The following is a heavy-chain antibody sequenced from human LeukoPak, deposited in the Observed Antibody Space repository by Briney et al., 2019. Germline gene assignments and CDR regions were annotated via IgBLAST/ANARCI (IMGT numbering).Heavy chain of an antibody. V-gene: IGHV1-2*02. D-gene: IGHD2-21*02. Sequence: ASVKVSCKASGYTFTRYYMHWVRQAPGQGLEWMGWINPNSGGTNYAQKFQGRVTMTRDASISTAYMELSRLRSDDTAVYYCAITATPMNAFDIWGQGTMVTVSS. CDR1: GYTFTRYY. CDR2: INPNSGGT. J-gene: IGHJ3*02. CDR3: AITATPMNAFDI.